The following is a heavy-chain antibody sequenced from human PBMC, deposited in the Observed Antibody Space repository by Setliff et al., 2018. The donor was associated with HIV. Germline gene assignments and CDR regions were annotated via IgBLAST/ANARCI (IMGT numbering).Heavy chain of an antibody. CDR1: GGSFSGYY. D-gene: IGHD3-10*01. Sequence: PSETLSLTCAVYGGSFSGYYWSWIRQPPGKGLEWIGEINHSGSTKYNPSLKSRVTISVDTSNNRFSLKLSSVTAADAAVYYCATYADRESNRFDPWGQGILVTVSS. CDR2: INHSGST. J-gene: IGHJ5*02. CDR3: ATYADRESNRFDP. V-gene: IGHV4-34*01.